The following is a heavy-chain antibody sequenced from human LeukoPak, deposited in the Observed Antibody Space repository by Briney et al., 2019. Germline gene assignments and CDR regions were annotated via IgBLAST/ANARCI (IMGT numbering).Heavy chain of an antibody. J-gene: IGHJ6*03. D-gene: IGHD3-22*01. CDR2: IYWNDDK. CDR3: ARAKNYDSSGYYSSYYYYYYMDV. CDR1: GFSLSTSGVG. Sequence: SGPTLVKPTQTLTLTCTFSGFSLSTSGVGVGWIRQPPGKALEWLALIYWNDDKRYSPSLKSRLTITKDTSKNQVVLTMTNMDPVDTATYYCARAKNYDSSGYYSSYYYYYYMDVWGKGTTVTVSS. V-gene: IGHV2-5*01.